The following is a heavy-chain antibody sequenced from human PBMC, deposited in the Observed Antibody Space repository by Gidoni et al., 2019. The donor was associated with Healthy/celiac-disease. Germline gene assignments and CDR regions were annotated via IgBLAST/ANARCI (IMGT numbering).Heavy chain of an antibody. J-gene: IGHJ4*02. Sequence: QVQLVQSGAEVKKPGSSVKVSCKASGGTFSSYAISWVRQAPGQGLEWMGKIIPILGIANYAQKFQGRVTITADKSTSTAYMELSSLRSEDTAVYYCARSKGEVGVSIVVVPAAPFDYWGQGTLVTVSS. CDR2: IIPILGIA. V-gene: IGHV1-69*09. D-gene: IGHD2-2*01. CDR3: ARSKGEVGVSIVVVPAAPFDY. CDR1: GGTFSSYA.